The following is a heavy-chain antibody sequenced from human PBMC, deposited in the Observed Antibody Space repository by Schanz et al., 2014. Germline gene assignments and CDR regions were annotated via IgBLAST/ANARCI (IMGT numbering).Heavy chain of an antibody. CDR2: ISPSSGGT. CDR1: GYSFSAYY. V-gene: IGHV1-2*06. J-gene: IGHJ5*01. CDR3: ARDSDVSKYNLFDS. Sequence: QVQLVQSGAEVKKAGASVKVSCKASGYSFSAYYIHWMRQAPGQGLEWMGRISPSSGGTNYAQNFQGRVTMTRDTSISTVYMELTRLTFDDTAIYYCARDSDVSKYNLFDSWGQGTLVTVSS.